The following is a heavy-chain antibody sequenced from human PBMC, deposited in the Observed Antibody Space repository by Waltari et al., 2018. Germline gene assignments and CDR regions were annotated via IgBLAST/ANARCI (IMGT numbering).Heavy chain of an antibody. CDR2: IYKDGNT. Sequence: QVQLQESGPGLVKPSETLSLTCNVSGDSIHSGSYFWSWIRQPDGEGLEFIGSIYKDGNTIYTPSLTGRVTITMDMSRNQFSLRLKSVTAADTAVYYCTRDPAGGIDVWGQGTLVTVSS. CDR3: TRDPAGGIDV. J-gene: IGHJ4*02. CDR1: GDSIHSGSYF. D-gene: IGHD3-16*01. V-gene: IGHV4-61*02.